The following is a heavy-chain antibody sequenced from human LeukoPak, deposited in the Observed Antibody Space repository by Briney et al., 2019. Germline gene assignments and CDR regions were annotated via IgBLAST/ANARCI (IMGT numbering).Heavy chain of an antibody. CDR2: ISGSGGST. V-gene: IGHV3-23*01. D-gene: IGHD3-9*01. Sequence: GGSLRLSCAASGFTFSSYAMSWVRQAPGKGLEWVSAISGSGGSTYYADSVKGRFTISRDNSKNTLYLQMNSLRAEDTAVYYCVKALPNYDILTGYYLGSSFDYWGQGTLVTVSS. CDR1: GFTFSSYA. CDR3: VKALPNYDILTGYYLGSSFDY. J-gene: IGHJ4*02.